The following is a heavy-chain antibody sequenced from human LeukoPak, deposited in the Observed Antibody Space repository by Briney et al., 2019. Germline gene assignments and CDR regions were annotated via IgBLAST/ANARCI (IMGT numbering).Heavy chain of an antibody. CDR3: ARVYSVHWYFDL. CDR1: GFTFSDYY. Sequence: GGSLRLSCAASGFTFSDYYMSWIREAPGKGLEWVSYISSSGSTIYYADSVKGRFTISRDNAKNSLYLQMNSLRAEDTAVYYCARVYSVHWYFDLWGRGTLVTVSS. V-gene: IGHV3-11*01. CDR2: ISSSGSTI. D-gene: IGHD2-15*01. J-gene: IGHJ2*01.